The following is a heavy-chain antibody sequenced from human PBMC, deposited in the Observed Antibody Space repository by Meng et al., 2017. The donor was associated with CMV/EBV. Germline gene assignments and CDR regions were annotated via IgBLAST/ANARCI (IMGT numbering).Heavy chain of an antibody. J-gene: IGHJ4*02. V-gene: IGHV1-69*12. Sequence: QGPVVQSGGRWKKPGSSGKASCKAFGGTFSSYAISWVRQAPGQGLEWMGGIIPIFGTANYAQKFQGRVTITADESTSTAYMELSSLRSEDTAVYYCARVCGGSCFDYWGQGTLVTVSS. D-gene: IGHD2-15*01. CDR2: IIPIFGTA. CDR1: GGTFSSYA. CDR3: ARVCGGSCFDY.